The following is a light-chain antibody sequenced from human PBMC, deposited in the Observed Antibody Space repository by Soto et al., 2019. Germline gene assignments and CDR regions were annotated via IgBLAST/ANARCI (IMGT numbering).Light chain of an antibody. CDR1: QGISSY. V-gene: IGKV1-8*01. Sequence: AIRMTQSPSSFSASTGDRVTIICRASQGISSYLAWYQQKPGKAPKLLIYAASTLQSGVPSRFSGSVSGTDFTLTISCLQSEDFATYYGQQYYSYPPITFGQGTRLEI. J-gene: IGKJ5*01. CDR3: QQYYSYPPIT. CDR2: AAS.